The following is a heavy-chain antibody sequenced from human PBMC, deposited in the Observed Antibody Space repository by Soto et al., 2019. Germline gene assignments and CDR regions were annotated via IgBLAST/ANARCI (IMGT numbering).Heavy chain of an antibody. D-gene: IGHD5-12*01. CDR3: STLLAPRSWFDP. J-gene: IGHJ5*02. CDR2: IYYSGST. V-gene: IGHV4-31*03. CDR1: GGSISSGGYY. Sequence: SETLSLTCTVSGGSISSGGYYWSWIRQHPGRSLEWIGYIYYSGSTYYNPSLKSRVTISVDTSKNQFSLKLSSVTAADTAVYYCSTLLAPRSWFDPWGQGTLVTVSS.